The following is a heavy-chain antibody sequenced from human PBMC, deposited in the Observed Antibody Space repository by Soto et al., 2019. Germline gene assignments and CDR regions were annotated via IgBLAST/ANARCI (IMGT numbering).Heavy chain of an antibody. CDR3: ARSGYSYGFDY. V-gene: IGHV3-74*01. CDR1: GLSFSRYW. D-gene: IGHD5-18*01. CDR2: INSDGRRT. J-gene: IGHJ4*02. Sequence: GGSLRLSCAASGLSFSRYWMHWVRQVPGKGLLWVSEINSDGRRTSHADSVKGRFTISRDNAKNTLYLQMNSLRAEDTAVYYCARSGYSYGFDYWGQGIMVNVSS.